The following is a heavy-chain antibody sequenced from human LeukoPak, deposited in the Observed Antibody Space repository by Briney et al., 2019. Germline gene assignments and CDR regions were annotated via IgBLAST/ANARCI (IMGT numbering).Heavy chain of an antibody. Sequence: SETLSLTCAVYGGSFSGYYWSWIQQPPGKGLEWIGEINHSGSTNYNPSLKSRVTISVDTSKNQFSLKLSSVTAADTAVYYCARGVTPFDYWGQGTLVTVSS. V-gene: IGHV4-34*01. CDR2: INHSGST. D-gene: IGHD2-21*02. J-gene: IGHJ4*02. CDR1: GGSFSGYY. CDR3: ARGVTPFDY.